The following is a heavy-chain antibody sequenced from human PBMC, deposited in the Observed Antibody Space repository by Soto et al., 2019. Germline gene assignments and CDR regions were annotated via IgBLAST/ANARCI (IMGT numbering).Heavy chain of an antibody. CDR3: SHMSGSGLFGMDV. D-gene: IGHD3-10*01. J-gene: IGHJ6*02. V-gene: IGHV2-5*01. CDR2: IFSNDDK. Sequence: QITLKESGPALMKPTQTLTLTCAFSGFSLSTSGVGVGWVRQPPGKALEWLALIFSNDDKRYSPSLMSRLNITQDTSKNQVVLTMTNIDPVDTATYYCSHMSGSGLFGMDVWGQVTTVTDSS. CDR1: GFSLSTSGVG.